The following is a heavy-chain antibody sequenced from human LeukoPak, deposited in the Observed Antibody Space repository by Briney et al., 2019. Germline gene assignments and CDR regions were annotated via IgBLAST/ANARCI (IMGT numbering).Heavy chain of an antibody. D-gene: IGHD1-7*01. CDR3: ARGHKWNYYAAFDI. Sequence: ASEKVSCKASGYTFTSHAMNWVRQAPGQGLEWMGWINTNTGNPTYAQGFTGRFVFSLDTSVSTAYLQISSLKAEDTAVYYCARGHKWNYYAAFDIWGQGTMVTVPS. CDR2: INTNTGNP. J-gene: IGHJ3*02. V-gene: IGHV7-4-1*02. CDR1: GYTFTSHA.